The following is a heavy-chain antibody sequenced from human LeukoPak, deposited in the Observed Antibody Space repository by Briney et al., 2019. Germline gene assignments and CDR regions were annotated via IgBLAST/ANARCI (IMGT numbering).Heavy chain of an antibody. D-gene: IGHD5-18*01. V-gene: IGHV3-30*02. CDR2: IRYDGSNK. J-gene: IGHJ4*02. CDR3: AKDGRYSYGPPFDY. CDR1: GFTFSSYG. Sequence: PGGSLRLSCAASGFTFSSYGMHWVRQAPGKGLEWVAFIRYDGSNKYYADSVKGRFTISRDNSKNTLYLQMNSLRAEDTAVYYCAKDGRYSYGPPFDYWGQGTLVTVSS.